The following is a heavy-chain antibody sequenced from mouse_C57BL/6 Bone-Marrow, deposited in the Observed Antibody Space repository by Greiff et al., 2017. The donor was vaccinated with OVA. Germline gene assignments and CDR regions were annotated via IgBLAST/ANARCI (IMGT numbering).Heavy chain of an antibody. V-gene: IGHV1-81*01. CDR3: ARVCKSALAY. Sequence: QVQLQQSGAELARPGASVKLSCKASGYTFTSYGISWVKQRTGQGLEWIGEIYPRSGNTYYNEKFKGKATLTADKSSSTAYMELRSLTSEDAAVYVCARVCKSALAYWGQGTLVTVSA. CDR2: IYPRSGNT. J-gene: IGHJ3*01. CDR1: GYTFTSYG.